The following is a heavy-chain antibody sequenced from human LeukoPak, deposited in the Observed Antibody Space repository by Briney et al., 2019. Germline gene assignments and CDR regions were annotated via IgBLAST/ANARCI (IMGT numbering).Heavy chain of an antibody. Sequence: SQTLSLTCAISGDSVSRNSVTWNWIRQSPSRGLEWLARTDYRSKWYIDYAASVKSRISVIPDTSKNQLSLHLNSVTPEDSAVYYCARFASGSHADYWGRGILVTISS. CDR2: TDYRSKWYI. V-gene: IGHV6-1*01. CDR3: ARFASGSHADY. D-gene: IGHD3-16*01. J-gene: IGHJ4*02. CDR1: GDSVSRNSVT.